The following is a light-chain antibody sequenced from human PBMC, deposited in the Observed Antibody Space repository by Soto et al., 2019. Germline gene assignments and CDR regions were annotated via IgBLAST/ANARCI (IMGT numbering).Light chain of an antibody. J-gene: IGLJ1*01. V-gene: IGLV1-44*01. Sequence: QSVLTQPPSASGTPGQRVTISCSGSNSNIGRNTVNWYQQLPGTAPKLLLYRNNQRPSGVPDRFSGSKSGTSASLAISGLQSDDESDYYCASWDDGLTGDVFGPGTKVTVL. CDR1: NSNIGRNT. CDR2: RNN. CDR3: ASWDDGLTGDV.